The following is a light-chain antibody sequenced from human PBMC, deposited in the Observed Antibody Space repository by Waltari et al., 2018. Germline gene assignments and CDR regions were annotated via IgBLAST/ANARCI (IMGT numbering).Light chain of an antibody. CDR2: DVN. CDR1: SSDVGGYNY. CDR3: SSYTSSSTQV. Sequence: QSALTQPASVSGSPGQSITISCTGTSSDVGGYNYVSWYQQYPGKAPQLMIYDVNNRPAGVSKLCSGSKSGNTASLTISGLQAEDEADYYCSSYTSSSTQVFGGGTKLTVL. J-gene: IGLJ3*02. V-gene: IGLV2-14*03.